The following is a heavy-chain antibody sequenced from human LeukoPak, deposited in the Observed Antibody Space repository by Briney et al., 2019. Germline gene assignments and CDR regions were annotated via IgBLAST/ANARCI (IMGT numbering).Heavy chain of an antibody. CDR1: GFTFSSYA. D-gene: IGHD3-10*02. J-gene: IGHJ4*02. V-gene: IGHV3-21*01. CDR2: ISSSSSYI. Sequence: GGSLRLSCAASGFTFSSYAMSWVRQAPGKGLEWVSSISSSSSYIYYADSVKGRFTISRDNAKDSLYLQMNSLRAEDTAVYYCARDSVPKSFDYWGQGTLVTVSS. CDR3: ARDSVPKSFDY.